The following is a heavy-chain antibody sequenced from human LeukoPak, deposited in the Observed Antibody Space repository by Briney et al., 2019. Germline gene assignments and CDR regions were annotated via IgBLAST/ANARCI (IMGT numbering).Heavy chain of an antibody. Sequence: HPGGSLRLSCVASGFTFSKYGMHWVRQAPGKGLQWLAIIWYDGHNNYYADSVKGRFTISRDNSKNTLFLEMNDLKAEDTAVYYCAQEWGLIAVAGGPGYWGQGTLVTVSS. CDR1: GFTFSKYG. D-gene: IGHD2-21*01. CDR2: IWYDGHNN. J-gene: IGHJ4*02. V-gene: IGHV3-33*03. CDR3: AQEWGLIAVAGGPGY.